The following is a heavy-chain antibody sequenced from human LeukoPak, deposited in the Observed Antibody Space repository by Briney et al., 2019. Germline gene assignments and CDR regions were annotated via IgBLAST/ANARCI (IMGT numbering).Heavy chain of an antibody. CDR1: GGSISNYF. Sequence: SETLSLTCSVSGGSISNYFWTWIRQPPEKGLEWIGYIYSSGSTYYNPSLKSRVTISVDTSKNRFSLKLSTVTAADTAVYYCARRPTGDPKFDYWGQGTLVTVSS. D-gene: IGHD7-27*01. CDR3: ARRPTGDPKFDY. V-gene: IGHV4-59*08. CDR2: IYSSGST. J-gene: IGHJ4*02.